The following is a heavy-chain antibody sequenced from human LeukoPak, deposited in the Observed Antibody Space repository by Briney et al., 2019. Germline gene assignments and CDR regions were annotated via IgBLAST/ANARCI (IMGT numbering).Heavy chain of an antibody. V-gene: IGHV4-4*07. CDR2: IYTSGST. CDR3: ASAAADYYDSSPFDY. J-gene: IGHJ4*02. D-gene: IGHD3-22*01. CDR1: GGSISSYY. Sequence: SETLSLTCTVSGGSISSYYWSWIRQPAGKGLEWIGRIYTSGSTNCNPSLKSRVTMSVDTSKNQFSLKLSSVTAADTAVYYCASAAADYYDSSPFDYWGQGTLVTVSS.